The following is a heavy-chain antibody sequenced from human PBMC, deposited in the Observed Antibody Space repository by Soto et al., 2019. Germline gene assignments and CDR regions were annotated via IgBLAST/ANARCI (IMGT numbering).Heavy chain of an antibody. D-gene: IGHD6-13*01. CDR3: ARGPRIAAAGTRFDY. V-gene: IGHV4-30-2*01. Sequence: SETLSLTCTVSGGSISSGDYSWSWIRQPPWKGLEWIGYIYHSGSTYYNPSLKSRVTISVDRSKNQFSLKLSSATAADTAVYYCARGPRIAAAGTRFDYWGQGXLVTVYS. CDR1: GGSISSGDYS. J-gene: IGHJ4*02. CDR2: IYHSGST.